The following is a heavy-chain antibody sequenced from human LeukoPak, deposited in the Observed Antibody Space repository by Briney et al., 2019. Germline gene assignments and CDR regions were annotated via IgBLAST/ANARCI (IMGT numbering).Heavy chain of an antibody. CDR2: INPSGGTT. D-gene: IGHD3-3*01. V-gene: IGHV1-46*01. CDR1: GYTFSSSY. Sequence: GASVKVSCKASGYTFSSSYMHWVRQAPGQGLEWMGIINPSGGTTIYAQRFQGRVTMTRDTSTSTVYMELRSLRSDDTAVYYCARDSAYYDFWSGYYSISASDAFDIWGQGTMVTVSS. J-gene: IGHJ3*02. CDR3: ARDSAYYDFWSGYYSISASDAFDI.